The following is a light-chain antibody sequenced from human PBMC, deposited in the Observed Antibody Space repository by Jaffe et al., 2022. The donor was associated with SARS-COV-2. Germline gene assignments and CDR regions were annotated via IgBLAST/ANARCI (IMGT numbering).Light chain of an antibody. J-gene: IGKJ2*01. Sequence: DIQMTQSPSSLSASVGDRVTITCRASQTIHTYLNWIQQKPGKAPNLLIYVASSLQSGVPSRFSGSGSGTDFTLTISSLQPEDFATYYCQQSYTTPYTFGQGTKLEIK. CDR1: QTIHTY. CDR3: QQSYTTPYT. V-gene: IGKV1-39*01. CDR2: VAS.